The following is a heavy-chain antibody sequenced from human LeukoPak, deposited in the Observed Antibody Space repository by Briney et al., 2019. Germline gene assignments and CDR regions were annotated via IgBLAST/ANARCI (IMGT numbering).Heavy chain of an antibody. CDR2: IYYSGST. V-gene: IGHV4-59*08. Sequence: GSLRLSCAASGFTFSSSAMSWVRQAPGKGLEWIGYIYYSGSTNYNPSLKSRVTISVDTSKNQFSLKLSSVTAADTAVYYCASRYDSSGYYQHWGQGTLVTVSS. CDR1: GFTFSSSA. J-gene: IGHJ4*02. CDR3: ASRYDSSGYYQH. D-gene: IGHD3-22*01.